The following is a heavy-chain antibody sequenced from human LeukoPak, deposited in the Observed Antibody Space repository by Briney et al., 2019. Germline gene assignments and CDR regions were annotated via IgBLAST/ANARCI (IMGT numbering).Heavy chain of an antibody. CDR1: GGTFSSYA. CDR3: ARDSYIVGATDY. CDR2: IIPIFGTA. J-gene: IGHJ4*02. V-gene: IGHV1-69*05. Sequence: ASVKVSCKASGGTFSSYAISWVRQAPGQGLEWMGGIIPIFGTANYAQKFQGRVTMTRDTSTSTVYMELSGLRSEDTAVYYCARDSYIVGATDYWGQGTLVTVSS. D-gene: IGHD1-26*01.